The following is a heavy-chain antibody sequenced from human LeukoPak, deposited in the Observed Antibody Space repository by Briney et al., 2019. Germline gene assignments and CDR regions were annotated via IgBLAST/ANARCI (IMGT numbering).Heavy chain of an antibody. CDR1: GGALSSYY. CDR3: ARGSGYPYYFDY. D-gene: IGHD5-18*01. J-gene: IGHJ4*02. V-gene: IGHV4-59*01. CDR2: IYYSGNT. Sequence: SETLSLTCTVSGGALSSYYWSWIRQPPGKGLEWIGCIYYSGNTNYNPSLKSRVTISLDTSKIQLSLKLSSVTAADTAVYYCARGSGYPYYFDYWGQGALVTVSS.